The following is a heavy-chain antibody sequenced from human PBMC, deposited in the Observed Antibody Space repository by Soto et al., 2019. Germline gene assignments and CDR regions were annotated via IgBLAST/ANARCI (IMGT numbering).Heavy chain of an antibody. CDR3: ARVDVGSRYGTFDY. V-gene: IGHV4-59*01. CDR1: GGSISSYY. J-gene: IGHJ4*02. CDR2: IYYSGST. D-gene: IGHD5-18*01. Sequence: PSETLSLTCTVSGGSISSYYWNWIRQSPGKGLEWIGYIYYSGSTNYNPSLKSQVTISVATSKNQFSLNLSSVTAADTAVYYCARVDVGSRYGTFDYWGQGTLVTVSS.